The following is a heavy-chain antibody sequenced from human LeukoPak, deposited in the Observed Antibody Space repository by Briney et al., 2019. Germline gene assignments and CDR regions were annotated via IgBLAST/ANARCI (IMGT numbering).Heavy chain of an antibody. D-gene: IGHD6-13*01. CDR1: GFTFSNYG. V-gene: IGHV3-30*02. J-gene: IGHJ4*02. CDR3: AKKVSSNWYHSDY. CDR2: IWFDGSNK. Sequence: GGSLRLSCAASGFTFSNYGMHWVRQAPGKGLEWVAFIWFDGSNKQYADSVKGRLTISRDNSKNTMYLQMNSLRGEDTAVYYCAKKVSSNWYHSDYWGQGTLVTVSS.